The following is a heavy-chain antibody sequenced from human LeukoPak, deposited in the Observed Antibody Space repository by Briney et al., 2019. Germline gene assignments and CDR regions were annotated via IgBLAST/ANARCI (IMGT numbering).Heavy chain of an antibody. CDR1: GGSISSGGYS. CDR2: IYHSGST. Sequence: SETLSLTCAVSGGSISSGGYSWSWIRQPPGKGLEWIGYIYHSGSTYYNPSLKSRVTMSVDTSKNQFSLKLSSVTAADTAVYYCARDNGPFAGYYDFWSGYIRGGSYAFDIWGQGTMVTVSS. D-gene: IGHD3-3*01. V-gene: IGHV4-30-2*01. CDR3: ARDNGPFAGYYDFWSGYIRGGSYAFDI. J-gene: IGHJ3*02.